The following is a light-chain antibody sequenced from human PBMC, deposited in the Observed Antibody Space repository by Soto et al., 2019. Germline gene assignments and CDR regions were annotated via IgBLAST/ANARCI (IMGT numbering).Light chain of an antibody. CDR3: QQSYNSPRT. CDR2: AAS. Sequence: DILMTQSPSSLSASVGDSVTITCRSSQSIDTYLNWYQQKPGKPPKLLIYAASNLQSGVPSRFSGSGSGTDFTLTISSVQPEDFATYFCQQSYNSPRTFGHGTKVEIK. CDR1: QSIDTY. J-gene: IGKJ1*01. V-gene: IGKV1-39*01.